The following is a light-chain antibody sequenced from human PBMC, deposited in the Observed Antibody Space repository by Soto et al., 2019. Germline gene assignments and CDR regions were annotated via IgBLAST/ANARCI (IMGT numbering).Light chain of an antibody. V-gene: IGLV2-14*03. J-gene: IGLJ1*01. CDR2: DVS. CDR3: SSYTGSSTPLYV. CDR1: SSDVGGYNY. Sequence: QSVLTQPASVSGSPGQSITISCTGTSSDVGGYNYVSWYQQHPGKAPKLMIYDVSNRPSGISNRFSGSKSGNTASLTISGLQAEDEGDYYCSSYTGSSTPLYVFGNGTKVTVL.